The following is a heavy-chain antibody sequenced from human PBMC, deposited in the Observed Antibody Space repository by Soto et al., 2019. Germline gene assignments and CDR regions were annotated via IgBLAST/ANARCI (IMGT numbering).Heavy chain of an antibody. CDR3: ASISLNIAAPSRDV. CDR2: ISYDGSNK. V-gene: IGHV3-30-3*01. Sequence: QVQLVESGGGVVQPGRSLRLSCAASGFTFSSYAMHWVRQAPGKGLEWVAVISYDGSNKYYADSMKGRFTISRDNSKNTLYLQMNSLRAEDTAVYYCASISLNIAAPSRDVWGQGTTVTVSS. J-gene: IGHJ6*02. D-gene: IGHD6-6*01. CDR1: GFTFSSYA.